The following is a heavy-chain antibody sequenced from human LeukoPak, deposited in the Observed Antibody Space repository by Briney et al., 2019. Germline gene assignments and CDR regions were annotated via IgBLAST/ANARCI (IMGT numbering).Heavy chain of an antibody. D-gene: IGHD6-6*01. CDR2: ISYDGSNK. Sequence: GGSLRLSCAASGFTFSNYGMHWVRQAPGKGLEWVAVISYDGSNKYYADSVKGRFTISRDNSKNTLYLQMNSLRAEDTAVYYCAKDRRIAAGPHNWFDPWGQGTLVTVSS. CDR3: AKDRRIAAGPHNWFDP. V-gene: IGHV3-30*18. J-gene: IGHJ5*02. CDR1: GFTFSNYG.